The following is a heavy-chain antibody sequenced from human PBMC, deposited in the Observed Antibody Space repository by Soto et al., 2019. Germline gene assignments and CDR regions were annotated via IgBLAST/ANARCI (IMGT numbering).Heavy chain of an antibody. J-gene: IGHJ4*02. CDR2: VYHSGSS. CDR1: GYYISSGGYS. CDR3: ARGSRNYFDS. V-gene: IGHV4-30-2*01. Sequence: QLQLQESGSGLVKPSQTLSLTCAVSGYYISSGGYSWSWIRQPPGKGLEWIGYVYHSGSSYYNPSLKSRVTISVDRSNNQFSLRLSSVTAADTAVYYCARGSRNYFDSWGQGTLVTVSS.